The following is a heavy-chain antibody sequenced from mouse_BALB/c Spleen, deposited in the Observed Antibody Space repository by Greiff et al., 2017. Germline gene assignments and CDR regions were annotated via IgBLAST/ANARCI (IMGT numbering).Heavy chain of an antibody. CDR1: GFNIKDTY. V-gene: IGHV14-3*02. Sequence: EVQLQQSGAELVKPGASVKLSCTASGFNIKDTYMHWVKQRPEQGLGWIGRIDPANGNTKYDPKFQGKATITADTSSNTAYLQLSSLTSEDTAVYYCARWAYYRYDYAMDYWGQGTSVTVSS. CDR3: ARWAYYRYDYAMDY. CDR2: IDPANGNT. J-gene: IGHJ4*01. D-gene: IGHD2-14*01.